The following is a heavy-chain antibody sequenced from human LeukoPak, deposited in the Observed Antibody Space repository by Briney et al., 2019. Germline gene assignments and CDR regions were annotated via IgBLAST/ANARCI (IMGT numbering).Heavy chain of an antibody. Sequence: SETLSLTCTVSGGSISSYYWSWIRQPPGKGLEWIGYIFDTGSTNYNPSLKSRVTISIDTSKDQFSLRLSPVTAADTAVYYCARHGGGYSFGYWGQGTLVTVSS. D-gene: IGHD5-24*01. J-gene: IGHJ4*02. CDR3: ARHGGGYSFGY. CDR2: IFDTGST. V-gene: IGHV4-59*08. CDR1: GGSISSYY.